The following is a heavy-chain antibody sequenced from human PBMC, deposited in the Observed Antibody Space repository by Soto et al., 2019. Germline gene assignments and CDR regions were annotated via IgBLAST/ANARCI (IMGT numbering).Heavy chain of an antibody. V-gene: IGHV1-46*01. Sequence: ASVKVSCKASGYTFTSYYMHWVRQAPGQGLEWMGIINPSGGSTSYAQEFQGRVTMTRDTSTSTVYMELSSLRSEDTAVYYCARDARYCTNGVCYYFDYWGQGTLVTVSS. CDR3: ARDARYCTNGVCYYFDY. D-gene: IGHD2-8*01. CDR1: GYTFTSYY. CDR2: INPSGGST. J-gene: IGHJ4*02.